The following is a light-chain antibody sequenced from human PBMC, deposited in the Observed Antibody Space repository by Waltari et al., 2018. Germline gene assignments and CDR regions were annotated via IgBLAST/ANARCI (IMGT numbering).Light chain of an antibody. CDR3: CSYAGTPRVV. J-gene: IGLJ2*01. CDR2: EVN. V-gene: IGLV2-23*02. CDR1: NNDIGSYNL. Sequence: QSALTQPASVSGSPGQSITISCTGTNNDIGSYNLVSWYQQHPGKAPKVLIFEVNKRPSGVSSRFSGSKSGNTASLTVSGLHPADEADYYCCSYAGTPRVVFGGGTKLTVL.